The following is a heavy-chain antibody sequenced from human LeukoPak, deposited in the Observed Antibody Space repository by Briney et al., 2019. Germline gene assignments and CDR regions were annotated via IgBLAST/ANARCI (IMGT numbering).Heavy chain of an antibody. V-gene: IGHV3-33*06. D-gene: IGHD4-17*01. CDR2: IWYDGSNK. CDR1: GFTFSTYG. CDR3: ANAYGDYVPFDY. Sequence: GGSLRLSCAASGFTFSTYGMHWVRQAPGKGLEWVAVIWYDGSNKYYADSVKGRFTISRDNSENMLYLQMNGLRAEDTAVYYCANAYGDYVPFDYWGQGTLVTVSS. J-gene: IGHJ4*02.